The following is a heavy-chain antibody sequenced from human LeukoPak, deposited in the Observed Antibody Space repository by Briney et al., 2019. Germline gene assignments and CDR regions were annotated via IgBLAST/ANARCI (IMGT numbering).Heavy chain of an antibody. CDR1: GFTVSSNY. V-gene: IGHV3-53*01. Sequence: GGSLRLSCAASGFTVSSNYMSWVRQAPGKGLEWVSVIYSGGSTYYADSVKGRFTISRHNSKNTLSLQMNSLRAEDTAVYFCARLYSSGWADYWGQGTLVTISS. CDR2: IYSGGST. J-gene: IGHJ4*02. D-gene: IGHD6-19*01. CDR3: ARLYSSGWADY.